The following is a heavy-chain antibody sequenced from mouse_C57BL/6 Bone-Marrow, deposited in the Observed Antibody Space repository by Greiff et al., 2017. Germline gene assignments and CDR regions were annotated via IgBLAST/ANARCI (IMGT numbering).Heavy chain of an antibody. J-gene: IGHJ3*01. CDR2: IDPENGDT. V-gene: IGHV14-4*01. CDR1: GFNIKDDY. CDR3: TRSRYYYGSSPWFAY. Sequence: EVKLQQSGAELVRPGASVKLSCTASGFNIKDDYMHWVKQRPEQGLEWIGWIDPENGDTEYASKLQGKATITADTSSHTAYLQLSSLTSEDTAVYYCTRSRYYYGSSPWFAYWGQGTLVTVSA. D-gene: IGHD1-1*01.